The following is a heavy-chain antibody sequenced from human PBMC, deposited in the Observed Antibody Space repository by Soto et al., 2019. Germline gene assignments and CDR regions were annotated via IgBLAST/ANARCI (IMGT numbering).Heavy chain of an antibody. CDR2: ISSSSSTI. Sequence: GGSLRLSCAASGFTFSSYSMNWVRQAPGKGLEWVSYISSSSSTIYYADSVKGRFTISRDNAKNSLYLQMNSLRAEDTAVYYCASISVYYYYYYMDVWGKGTTVTVSS. J-gene: IGHJ6*03. D-gene: IGHD3-16*02. CDR3: ASISVYYYYYYMDV. V-gene: IGHV3-48*01. CDR1: GFTFSSYS.